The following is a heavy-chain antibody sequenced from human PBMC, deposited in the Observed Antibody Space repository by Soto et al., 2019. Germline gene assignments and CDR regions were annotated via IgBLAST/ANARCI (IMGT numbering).Heavy chain of an antibody. Sequence: GGSLRLSCAASGFTFSSYEMNWVRQAPGKGLEWISYISSSGGTMYYTDSVKGRFTISRDNAKNSLYLQMNSLRAEDTALYYCARGAFGTSWNAFHLAGPGTMVTV. V-gene: IGHV3-48*03. CDR2: ISSSGGTM. J-gene: IGHJ3*01. CDR3: ARGAFGTSWNAFHL. D-gene: IGHD6-13*01. CDR1: GFTFSSYE.